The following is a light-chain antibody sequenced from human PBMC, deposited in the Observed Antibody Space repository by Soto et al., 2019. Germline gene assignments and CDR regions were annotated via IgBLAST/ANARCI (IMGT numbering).Light chain of an antibody. J-gene: IGKJ4*01. V-gene: IGKV1-12*01. CDR1: QGFSTW. CDR2: SAS. CDR3: QQANSFPRT. Sequence: DIQMTQSPSSVSASVGDRVTITCRASQGFSTWLAWYRRKPGSAPELLIYSASSLHSGVPSRFSGSGSGTDFTLTISSLQPEDFATYYCQQANSFPRTFGGGTEVEIK.